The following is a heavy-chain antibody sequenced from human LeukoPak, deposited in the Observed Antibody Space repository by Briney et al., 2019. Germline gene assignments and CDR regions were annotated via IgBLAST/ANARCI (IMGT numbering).Heavy chain of an antibody. CDR1: GYTFTSYG. D-gene: IGHD3-22*01. J-gene: IGHJ4*02. V-gene: IGHV1-18*01. Sequence: GASVKVSCKASGYTFTSYGISWVRQAPGQGLEWMGWISAYNGNTNYAQKLQGRVTMTTDTSTSTAYMELRSLRSDDTAVYYCARDRWIIDSSGYSRSFSIWGQGTLVTVSS. CDR2: ISAYNGNT. CDR3: ARDRWIIDSSGYSRSFSI.